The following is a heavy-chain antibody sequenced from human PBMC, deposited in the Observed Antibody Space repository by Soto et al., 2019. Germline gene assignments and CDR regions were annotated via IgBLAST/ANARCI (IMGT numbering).Heavy chain of an antibody. Sequence: QVQLVQSGAEVKKPGSSVKVSCKASGGTFSPYTINWVRQAPGQGLEWMGRIIPFHGVTNYAQKFKARVTITADKSTSTAYMELSGLRFEDTAMYYCTRDWEITVSTWSFGGFWGREPWSPSPQ. CDR1: GGTFSPYT. J-gene: IGHJ4*02. CDR2: IIPFHGVT. CDR3: TRDWEITVSTWSFGGF. D-gene: IGHD3-10*01. V-gene: IGHV1-69*08.